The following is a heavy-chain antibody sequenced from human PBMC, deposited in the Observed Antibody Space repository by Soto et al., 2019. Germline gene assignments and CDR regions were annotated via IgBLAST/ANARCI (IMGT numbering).Heavy chain of an antibody. CDR3: SRDLSPY. Sequence: QVQLVQSGAEVKKPGASVKLSCKTSGYDFTRYFIHWVRQAPGQGLEWMVKVNPTGGSPTFGQKFQGSVTVTTDTSTSTVYMELSSLRSDDTAVYYCSRDLSPYWGQGTLVTVSS. D-gene: IGHD3-16*02. J-gene: IGHJ4*02. CDR1: GYDFTRYF. V-gene: IGHV1-46*03. CDR2: VNPTGGSP.